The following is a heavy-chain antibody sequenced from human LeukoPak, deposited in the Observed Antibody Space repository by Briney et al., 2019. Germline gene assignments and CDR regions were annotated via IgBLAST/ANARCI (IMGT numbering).Heavy chain of an antibody. CDR1: GGSISSGGYS. CDR2: IYHSGST. V-gene: IGHV4-30-2*01. Sequence: SETLSPTCAVSGGSISSGGYSWSWIRQPPGKGLEWIGYIYHSGSTYYNPSLKSRVTISVDRSKNQFSLKLSSVTAADTAVYYCAKLIYGDYENYFDYWGQGTLVTVSS. D-gene: IGHD4-17*01. CDR3: AKLIYGDYENYFDY. J-gene: IGHJ4*02.